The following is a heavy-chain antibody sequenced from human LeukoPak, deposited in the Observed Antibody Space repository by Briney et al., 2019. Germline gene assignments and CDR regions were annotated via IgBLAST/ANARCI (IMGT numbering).Heavy chain of an antibody. V-gene: IGHV4-59*08. Sequence: SETLSLTCSVSGGSINSYYWSWIRQPPGKGLEWIGYIYYSGSTNYNPSLGSRVTISVDTSKNEFSLKLSSVTAADTAVYYCARHKGGWSIDYWGQGTLVTVSS. CDR3: ARHKGGWSIDY. D-gene: IGHD6-19*01. J-gene: IGHJ4*02. CDR2: IYYSGST. CDR1: GGSINSYY.